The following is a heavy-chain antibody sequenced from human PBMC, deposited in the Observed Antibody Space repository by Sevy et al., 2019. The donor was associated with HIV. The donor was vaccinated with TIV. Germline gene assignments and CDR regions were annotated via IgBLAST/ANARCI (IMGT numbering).Heavy chain of an antibody. CDR1: GFTFSSYA. V-gene: IGHV3-30-3*01. CDR2: ISYDGNNK. D-gene: IGHD3-16*01. CDR3: GGDQGLGGEDAFDI. J-gene: IGHJ3*02. Sequence: GGSLRLSCAASGFTFSSYAMHWVRQAPGKGLEWVAVISYDGNNKYYADSVKGRFTISRDNYKNTLYLQMNSLRAEDTVVYYCGGDQGLGGEDAFDIWGQGTMVTVSS.